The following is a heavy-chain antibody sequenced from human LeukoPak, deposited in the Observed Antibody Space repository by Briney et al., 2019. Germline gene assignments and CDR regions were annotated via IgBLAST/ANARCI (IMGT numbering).Heavy chain of an antibody. CDR2: IIPIFGTA. Sequence: SVKVSCKASGGTFSSYDISWVRQTPGQGLERMGGIIPIFGTANYAQKFQGRVTITTDESTSTAYMELSSLRSEDTAVYYCARDTYDSSGYYRLSRAPGYYYYYMDVWGKGTTVTVSS. CDR1: GGTFSSYD. V-gene: IGHV1-69*05. D-gene: IGHD3-22*01. J-gene: IGHJ6*03. CDR3: ARDTYDSSGYYRLSRAPGYYYYYMDV.